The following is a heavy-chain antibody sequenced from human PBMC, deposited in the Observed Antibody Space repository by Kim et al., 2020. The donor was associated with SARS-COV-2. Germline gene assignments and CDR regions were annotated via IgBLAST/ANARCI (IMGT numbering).Heavy chain of an antibody. CDR3: ARSRTNGDAEYFQY. J-gene: IGHJ1*01. Sequence: ARTFQGRVTVTRETSINTAYMELSRLRSDDTAVYYCARSRTNGDAEYFQYWGQGTLVTVSS. D-gene: IGHD7-27*01. V-gene: IGHV1-2*02.